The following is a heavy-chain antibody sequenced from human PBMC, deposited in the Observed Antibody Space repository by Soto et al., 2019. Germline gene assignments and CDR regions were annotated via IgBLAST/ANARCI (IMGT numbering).Heavy chain of an antibody. Sequence: QITLKESGPTLVKPTQTLTLTCTFSGFSLSTSGVGVGWIRPPPGKALEWLALIYWDDDKRYSPSLKSRLTITKDTSKNQVVLTMTNMDPVDTAPYYCAHMVRALWLDYWGQGTLVTVSS. V-gene: IGHV2-5*02. CDR2: IYWDDDK. CDR1: GFSLSTSGVG. D-gene: IGHD3-10*01. J-gene: IGHJ4*02. CDR3: AHMVRALWLDY.